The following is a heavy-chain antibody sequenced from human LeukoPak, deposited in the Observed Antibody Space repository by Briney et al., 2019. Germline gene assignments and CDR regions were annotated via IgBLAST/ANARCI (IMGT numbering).Heavy chain of an antibody. CDR1: GGSISSGGYY. J-gene: IGHJ4*02. CDR3: AREYGSGNRREGVDY. CDR2: IYHSGST. V-gene: IGHV4-30-2*05. Sequence: SETLSLTCTVSGGSISSGGYYWSWIRQPPGKGLEWIGYIYHSGSTYYNPSLKSRVTISVDTSKDQFSLKLSSVTAADTAVYYCAREYGSGNRREGVDYWGQGTLVTVSS. D-gene: IGHD3-10*01.